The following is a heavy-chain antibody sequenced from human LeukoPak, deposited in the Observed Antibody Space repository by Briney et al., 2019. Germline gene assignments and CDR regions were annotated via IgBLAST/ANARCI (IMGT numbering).Heavy chain of an antibody. Sequence: ASVKVSCKASGYTFTSYYMHWVRQAPGQGLEWMGWISAYNGNTNYAQKLQGRVTMTTDTSTSTAYMELRSLRSDDTAVYYCAREWELPPRGAFDIWGQGTMVTVSS. V-gene: IGHV1-18*04. D-gene: IGHD1-26*01. CDR1: GYTFTSYY. CDR2: ISAYNGNT. J-gene: IGHJ3*02. CDR3: AREWELPPRGAFDI.